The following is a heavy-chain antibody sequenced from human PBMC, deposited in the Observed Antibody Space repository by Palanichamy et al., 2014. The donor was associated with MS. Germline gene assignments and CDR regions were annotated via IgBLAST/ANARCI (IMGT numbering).Heavy chain of an antibody. V-gene: IGHV1-69*01. CDR2: IIPIFGTA. D-gene: IGHD3-10*01. J-gene: IGHJ6*02. Sequence: QVQLVQSGAEVKKPGSSVKVSCKASGGTFSSYAISWVRQAPGQGLEWMGGIIPIFGTANYAQKFQGRVTITADESTSTAYMELSSLRSEDTAVYYCARGDYGSGSYPFYYYGMDVWGQGTTVTVSS. CDR3: ARGDYGSGSYPFYYYGMDV. CDR1: GGTFSSYA.